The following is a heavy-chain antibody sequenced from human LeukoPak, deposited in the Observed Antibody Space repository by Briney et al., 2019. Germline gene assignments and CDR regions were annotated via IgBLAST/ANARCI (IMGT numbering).Heavy chain of an antibody. CDR3: VRVGFTTSWSNFDY. V-gene: IGHV1-2*06. J-gene: IGHJ4*02. CDR2: INPNGGDT. CDR1: GYNFPAYF. D-gene: IGHD2-2*01. Sequence: ASVKVSCKAAGYNFPAYFMHWVRQAPGQGLEWMGRINPNGGDTNYAQKFQGRVTMASDTSISTAYMELNSLMSDDTAVYYCVRVGFTTSWSNFDYWGQGTPGHRLL.